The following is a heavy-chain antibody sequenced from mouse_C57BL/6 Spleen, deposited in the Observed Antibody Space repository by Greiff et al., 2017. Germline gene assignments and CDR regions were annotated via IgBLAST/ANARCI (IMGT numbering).Heavy chain of an antibody. D-gene: IGHD1-1*01. V-gene: IGHV1-53*01. Sequence: VQLQQPGTELVKPGASVKLSCKASGYTFTSYWMHWVKQRPGQGLEWIGNINPSNGGTNYNEKFKSKATLTVDKSSSTAYMQLSSLTSEDSSVSYCAIHITTVVATDYWGQGTPLTVSS. J-gene: IGHJ2*01. CDR1: GYTFTSYW. CDR3: AIHITTVVATDY. CDR2: INPSNGGT.